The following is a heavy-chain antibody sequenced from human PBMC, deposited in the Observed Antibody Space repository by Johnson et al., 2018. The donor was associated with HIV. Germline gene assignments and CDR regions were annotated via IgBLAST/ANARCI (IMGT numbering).Heavy chain of an antibody. CDR2: IKQDGSEK. V-gene: IGHV3-7*05. J-gene: IGHJ3*02. Sequence: VQLVESGGGLVQPGGSLRLSCAASGFTFSSYWMSWVRQAPGKGLEWVANIKQDGSEKYYVDSVKGRFTISRDNAKNSLYLQMNSLRAEDTAVYYCARACSGGSCYEEKSPDAFDIWGQGTMVTVSS. CDR1: GFTFSSYW. CDR3: ARACSGGSCYEEKSPDAFDI. D-gene: IGHD2-15*01.